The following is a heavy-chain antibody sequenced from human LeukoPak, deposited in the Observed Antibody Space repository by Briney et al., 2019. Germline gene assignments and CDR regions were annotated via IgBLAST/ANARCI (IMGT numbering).Heavy chain of an antibody. CDR1: GGSISSSSCY. D-gene: IGHD6-19*01. Sequence: SETLSLTCTVSGGSISSSSCYWGWIRQPPGKGLEWIGSIYYSGSTYYNPSLKSRVTISVDTSKNQFSLKLSSVTAADTAVYYCARQIRTYSSGWYNWFDPWGQGTLVTVSS. CDR2: IYYSGST. J-gene: IGHJ5*02. V-gene: IGHV4-39*01. CDR3: ARQIRTYSSGWYNWFDP.